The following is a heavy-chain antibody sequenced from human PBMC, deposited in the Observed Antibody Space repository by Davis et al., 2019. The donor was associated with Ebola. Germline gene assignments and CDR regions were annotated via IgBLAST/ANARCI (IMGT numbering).Heavy chain of an antibody. Sequence: QTLSLTCAISRDSVSRNSAAWTSIRQSPSRGLEWLGRTYYRSKWFVDYAVSVKSRITINPDTSKNQFSLQLTSVTPEDTAVYYCARDPPYDQGYDYWGQGTLVTVSS. V-gene: IGHV6-1*01. CDR2: TYYRSKWFV. J-gene: IGHJ4*02. D-gene: IGHD3-22*01. CDR3: ARDPPYDQGYDY. CDR1: RDSVSRNSAA.